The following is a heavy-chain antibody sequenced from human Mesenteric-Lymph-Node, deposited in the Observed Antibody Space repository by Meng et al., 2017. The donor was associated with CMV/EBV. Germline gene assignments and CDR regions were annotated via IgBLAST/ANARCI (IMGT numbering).Heavy chain of an antibody. Sequence: GYYIHWVRQAPGQGLEWMGRINPDTGGTNYAQKFQGRVTMTSDTSITTAYMELNTLRSDDTAIYYCARGSGYCTSDTCYQAYYFDSWGQGTLVTVSS. CDR2: INPDTGGT. CDR3: ARGSGYCTSDTCYQAYYFDS. D-gene: IGHD2-2*03. CDR1: GYY. J-gene: IGHJ4*02. V-gene: IGHV1-2*06.